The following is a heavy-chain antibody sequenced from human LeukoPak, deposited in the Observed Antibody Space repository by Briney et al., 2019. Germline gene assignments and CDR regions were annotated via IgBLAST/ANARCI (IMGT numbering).Heavy chain of an antibody. CDR3: ARINSVTTWSHYYYGMDV. Sequence: SETLSLTCTVSGGSISSSSYYWGWIRQPPGKGLEWIGSIYYSGSTYYNPSLKSRVTISVDTSKNQFSLKLSSVTAADTAVYYCARINSVTTWSHYYYGMDVWGQGTTVTVSS. CDR2: IYYSGST. D-gene: IGHD4-17*01. J-gene: IGHJ6*02. V-gene: IGHV4-39*01. CDR1: GGSISSSSYY.